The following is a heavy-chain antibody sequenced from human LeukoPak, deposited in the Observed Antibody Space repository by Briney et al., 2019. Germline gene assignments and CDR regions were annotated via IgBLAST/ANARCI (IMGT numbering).Heavy chain of an antibody. CDR2: ISGSGGST. CDR3: AKARGRAAVAGSWFDP. D-gene: IGHD6-19*01. V-gene: IGHV3-23*01. Sequence: GGSLRLSCAASGFTFSSYGMSWVRQAPGKGLEWVSAISGSGGSTYYADSVKGRFTISRDNSKNTLYLQMNSLRAEDTAVYYCAKARGRAAVAGSWFDPWGQGTLVTVSS. J-gene: IGHJ5*02. CDR1: GFTFSSYG.